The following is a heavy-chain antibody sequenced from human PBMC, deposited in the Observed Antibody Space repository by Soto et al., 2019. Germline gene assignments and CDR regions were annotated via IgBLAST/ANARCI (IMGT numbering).Heavy chain of an antibody. CDR2: IYYSGST. CDR3: AGGYDILTGYYYYFDY. J-gene: IGHJ4*02. V-gene: IGHV4-59*08. Sequence: SETLSLTCTVSGGSISSYYWSWIRQPPGKGLEWIGYIYYSGSTNYNPSLKSRVTISVDTSKNQFSLKLSSVTAADTAVYYCAGGYDILTGYYYYFDYWGQGTLVTVSS. D-gene: IGHD3-9*01. CDR1: GGSISSYY.